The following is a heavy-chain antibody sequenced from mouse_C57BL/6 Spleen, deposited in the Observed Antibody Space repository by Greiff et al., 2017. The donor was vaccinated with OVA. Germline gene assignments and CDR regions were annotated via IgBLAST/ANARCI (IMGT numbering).Heavy chain of an antibody. V-gene: IGHV5-17*01. D-gene: IGHD1-1*01. CDR1: GFTFSDYG. CDR3: ANYYGSSPYAMDY. CDR2: ISSGSSTI. Sequence: EVQVVESGGGLVKPGGSLKLSCAASGFTFSDYGMHWVRQAPEKGLEWVAYISSGSSTIYYADTVKGRFTISRDNAKNTLFLQMTSRRSEDTAMYYCANYYGSSPYAMDYWGQGTSVTVSS. J-gene: IGHJ4*01.